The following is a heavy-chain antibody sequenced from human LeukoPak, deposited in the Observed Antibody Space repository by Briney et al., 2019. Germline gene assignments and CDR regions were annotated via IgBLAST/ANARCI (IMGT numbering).Heavy chain of an antibody. Sequence: PSETLSLTCAVYGGSFSGYYWSWIRQPPGKGLEWIGEINHSGSTNYNPSLKSRVTISVDTSKNQFSLKLSSVTAADTAVYYCATMVRGVIVDYWGQGTLVTVSS. D-gene: IGHD3-10*01. CDR3: ATMVRGVIVDY. V-gene: IGHV4-34*01. CDR1: GGSFSGYY. CDR2: INHSGST. J-gene: IGHJ4*02.